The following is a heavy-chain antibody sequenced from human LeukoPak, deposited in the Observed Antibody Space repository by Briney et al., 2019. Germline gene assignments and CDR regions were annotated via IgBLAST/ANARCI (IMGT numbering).Heavy chain of an antibody. J-gene: IGHJ4*02. CDR2: FSTRGST. Sequence: SETLSLTCTVSGGSISRDYSSWIRQPAGKGLEWIGRFSTRGSTNYNPSLKSRATLSVDTSKNQFSLQLSFVTAADTAVYYCAREWDYWGQGTLVTVSS. V-gene: IGHV4-4*07. CDR3: AREWDY. CDR1: GGSISRDY.